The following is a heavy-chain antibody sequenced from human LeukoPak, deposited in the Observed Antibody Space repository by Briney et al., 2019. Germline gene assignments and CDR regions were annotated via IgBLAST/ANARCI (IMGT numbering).Heavy chain of an antibody. CDR1: GIPFSNYT. D-gene: IGHD3-22*01. CDR2: ISGSSRYI. V-gene: IGHV3-21*06. Sequence: GGSLILSCAASGIPFSNYTLTWVRQAPGKGLVWVSSISGSSRYIHYSDSVRGRFSISRDNAKNSVYLQMDSLTADDTAVYYCARVNSALVVSSEGSWAGSLGFDHWGQGTLVIVSS. J-gene: IGHJ4*02. CDR3: ARVNSALVVSSEGSWAGSLGFDH.